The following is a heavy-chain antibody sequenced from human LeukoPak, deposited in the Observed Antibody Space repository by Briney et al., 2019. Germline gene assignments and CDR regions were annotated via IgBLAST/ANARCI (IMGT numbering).Heavy chain of an antibody. CDR3: ARDWGGYGPTSHDY. CDR1: GFTFSRYW. J-gene: IGHJ4*02. V-gene: IGHV3-74*01. Sequence: GGSLRLSCAASGFTFSRYWMRWVRQDPGKGLVWVSRISSDGSNILYADSVKGRFTISRDNAKNTLYLEMNSLRVEDTAVYYCARDWGGYGPTSHDYWGQGTLVTVSS. CDR2: ISSDGSNI. D-gene: IGHD3-16*01.